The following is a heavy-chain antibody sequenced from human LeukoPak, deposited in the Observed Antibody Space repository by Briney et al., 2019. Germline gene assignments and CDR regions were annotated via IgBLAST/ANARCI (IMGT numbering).Heavy chain of an antibody. J-gene: IGHJ4*02. CDR2: ISAYNGNT. CDR1: GYTFTSYG. CDR3: AKHYDSRAYYCFDY. V-gene: IGHV1-18*01. Sequence: ASAKVSCKASGYTFTSYGISWVRQAPGQGLEWMGWISAYNGNTNYAQKLQGRVTMTTDTSTSTAYMELRSLRSDDTAVYYCAKHYDSRAYYCFDYWGQGALVTVSS. D-gene: IGHD3-22*01.